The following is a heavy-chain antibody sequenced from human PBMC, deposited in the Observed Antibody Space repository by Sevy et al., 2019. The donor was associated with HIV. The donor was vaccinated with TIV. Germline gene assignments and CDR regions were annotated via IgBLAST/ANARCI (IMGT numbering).Heavy chain of an antibody. CDR1: GGSISSGGYS. V-gene: IGHV4-30-2*01. D-gene: IGHD5-12*01. CDR2: IYHSGST. Sequence: SETLSLTCAVSGGSISSGGYSWSWIRQPPGKGLEWIGYIYHSGSTYYNPSLKSRVTISVDRSKNQFSLKLSSVTAADTAVYYCASSEGDGYNVIYKSLDYWGQGTLVTVSS. CDR3: ASSEGDGYNVIYKSLDY. J-gene: IGHJ4*02.